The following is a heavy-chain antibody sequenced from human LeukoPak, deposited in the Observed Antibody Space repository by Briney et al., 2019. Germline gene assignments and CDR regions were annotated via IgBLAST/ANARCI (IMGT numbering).Heavy chain of an antibody. V-gene: IGHV3-53*01. CDR2: IYRGGST. CDR3: FSLTYDY. CDR1: GFTFNNYA. Sequence: GGSLRLSCVASGFTFNNYAMHWVRQAPGKGLEWVSVIYRGGSTYYADSLKGRFTISRDNSKNTLYLQMNSLRVEDTAVYYCFSLTYDYWGQGTLVTVSS. J-gene: IGHJ4*02. D-gene: IGHD4/OR15-4a*01.